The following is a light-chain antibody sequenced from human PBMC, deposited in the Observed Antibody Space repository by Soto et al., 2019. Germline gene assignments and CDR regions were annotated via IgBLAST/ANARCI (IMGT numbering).Light chain of an antibody. Sequence: QSALTQPASVSGSPGQSIAISCTGTSSDVGAYDFVSWYQQHPDKAPKLLIYEVSNRPSGVSDSFSGSKSVNTATLTISGLQAEDEADYYCSSHTTSITLVFGTGTKVTVL. CDR1: SSDVGAYDF. V-gene: IGLV2-14*03. J-gene: IGLJ1*01. CDR2: EVS. CDR3: SSHTTSITLV.